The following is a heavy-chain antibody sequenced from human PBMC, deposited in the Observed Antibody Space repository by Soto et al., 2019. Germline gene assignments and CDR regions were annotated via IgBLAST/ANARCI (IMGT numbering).Heavy chain of an antibody. CDR2: ISYDGSNK. J-gene: IGHJ2*01. CDR3: ARDLGGSYNRGGWYFDL. V-gene: IGHV3-30-3*01. Sequence: QVQLVESGGGVVQPGRSLRLSCEASGFTFSSYAMHWVRQAPGKGLEWVAVISYDGSNKYYADSVKGRFTISRDNSKNTLYLQMNSLRAEDTAVYYCARDLGGSYNRGGWYFDLWGRGTLVTVSS. CDR1: GFTFSSYA. D-gene: IGHD1-26*01.